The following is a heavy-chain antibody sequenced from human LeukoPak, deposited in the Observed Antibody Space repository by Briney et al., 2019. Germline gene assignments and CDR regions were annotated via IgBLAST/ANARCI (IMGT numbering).Heavy chain of an antibody. CDR3: ARTPPQYSGSYFYYYYYMDV. J-gene: IGHJ6*03. CDR2: INPDSGGT. D-gene: IGHD1-26*01. V-gene: IGHV1-2*02. CDR1: GYTFTDYY. Sequence: ASVKVSCKASGYTFTDYYMHWVRQAPGQGFEWMGWINPDSGGTNYAQKFQGRVTMTRDTSISTAYMELSRLRSDDTAVYYCARTPPQYSGSYFYYYYYMDVWGKGTTVTVSS.